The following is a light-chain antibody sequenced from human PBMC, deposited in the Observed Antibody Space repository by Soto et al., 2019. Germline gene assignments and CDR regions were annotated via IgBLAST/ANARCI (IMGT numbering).Light chain of an antibody. Sequence: DIQMTQSPSTLSASVGDRVTITCRASQSISSWLAWYQQKPGKAPKFLIYGASSLASGVPSRFSGSGSGTEFTLTISSLQPDDFANYYCQQYNGFSITFGQGTRLEIK. J-gene: IGKJ5*01. CDR2: GAS. CDR1: QSISSW. V-gene: IGKV1-5*01. CDR3: QQYNGFSIT.